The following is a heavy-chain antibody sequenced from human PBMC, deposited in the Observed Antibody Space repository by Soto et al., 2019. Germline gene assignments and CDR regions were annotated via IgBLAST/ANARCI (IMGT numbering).Heavy chain of an antibody. CDR1: GGTFSSYA. CDR2: IVPIFGTA. D-gene: IGHD1-7*01. CDR3: ARGQTIAPYYFGMDV. Sequence: QVQLVQSGAEVKKPGSSVKVSCKASGGTFSSYAISWVRQAPGQGLEWMGGIVPIFGTANYAQKFQGRVTITADESTSTAYIELSSLRSDDTAVYYCARGQTIAPYYFGMDVWGKGTTVTVAA. J-gene: IGHJ6*04. V-gene: IGHV1-69*01.